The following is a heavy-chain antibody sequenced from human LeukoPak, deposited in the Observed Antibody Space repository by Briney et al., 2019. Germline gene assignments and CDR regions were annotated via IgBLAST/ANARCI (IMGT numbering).Heavy chain of an antibody. D-gene: IGHD4-11*01. CDR3: AKARTTVPYYFDY. V-gene: IGHV3-23*01. CDR1: GFTFSSSA. J-gene: IGHJ4*02. Sequence: GGSLRLSCAASGFTFSSSAMSSVRQAPGERREWVSVIGGSGCSTYYADHVKGRLNISRDNSKNTLNLQMNSQRAEDTAVYYCAKARTTVPYYFDYWGQGTLVTVSS. CDR2: IGGSGCST.